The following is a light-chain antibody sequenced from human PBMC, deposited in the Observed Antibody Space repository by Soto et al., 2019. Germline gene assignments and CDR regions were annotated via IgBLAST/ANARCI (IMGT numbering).Light chain of an antibody. J-gene: IGKJ1*01. CDR2: GAT. Sequence: EIFLTQSPDTLSFSPGERATLTCRASQSVTNYIAWYQQRPGQAPRLLIHGATTRATGIPARFSGSGSGTEFTLTISSLQSEDFAVYYCQQYNNWPRTFGQGTKVDI. CDR3: QQYNNWPRT. CDR1: QSVTNY. V-gene: IGKV3-15*01.